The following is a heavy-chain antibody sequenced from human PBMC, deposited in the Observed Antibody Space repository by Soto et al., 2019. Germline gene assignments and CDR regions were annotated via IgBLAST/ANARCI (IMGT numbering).Heavy chain of an antibody. J-gene: IGHJ5*02. Sequence: QVQLVESGGGVVQPGRSLRLSCAASGFTFSSYGMHWVRQAPGKGLEWVAVISYDGSNKYYADSVKGRFTISRDNSKNTLYLQMNSLRAEDTAVYYCAKEVEYYYESSGNNWFDPWGQGTLVTVSS. V-gene: IGHV3-30*18. CDR1: GFTFSSYG. D-gene: IGHD3-22*01. CDR3: AKEVEYYYESSGNNWFDP. CDR2: ISYDGSNK.